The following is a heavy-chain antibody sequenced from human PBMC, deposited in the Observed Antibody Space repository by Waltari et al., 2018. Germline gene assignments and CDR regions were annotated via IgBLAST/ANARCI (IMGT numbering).Heavy chain of an antibody. D-gene: IGHD3-16*01. CDR3: AKDGGDGYNTRGFDY. CDR1: GFTFGDYA. CDR2: INWKSGNI. V-gene: IGHV3-9*01. Sequence: EVQLVESGGGLVQPGRSLRLSCAASGFTFGDYAMHWVRQAPGKGLEWVAGINWKSGNIAYADSVKGRVTISRDNAKNSLYLQMNSLRAEDTALYYCAKDGGDGYNTRGFDYWGQGTLVTVSS. J-gene: IGHJ4*02.